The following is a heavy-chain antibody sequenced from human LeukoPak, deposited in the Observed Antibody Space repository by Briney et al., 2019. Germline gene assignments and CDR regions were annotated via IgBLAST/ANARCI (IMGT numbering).Heavy chain of an antibody. Sequence: GESLQISCQGSRYIFTSYWIGWVRQLPGKGLEWMGINYPGDSDTRYSPSFQSQVTLSADKSISTAYLQWSSLKASDTAIYYCASPRYGDYVDYWGQGTLVTVSS. D-gene: IGHD4-17*01. CDR1: RYIFTSYW. CDR3: ASPRYGDYVDY. J-gene: IGHJ4*02. V-gene: IGHV5-51*01. CDR2: NYPGDSDT.